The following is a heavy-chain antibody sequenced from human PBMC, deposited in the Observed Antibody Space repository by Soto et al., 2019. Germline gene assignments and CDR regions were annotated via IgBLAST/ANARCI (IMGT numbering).Heavy chain of an antibody. CDR3: ARAGSSWSDDYYYSMDV. CDR2: IYYSGST. J-gene: IGHJ6*02. CDR1: GGSISSYY. D-gene: IGHD6-6*01. V-gene: IGHV4-59*01. Sequence: SETLSLTGTVSGGSISSYYCSWIRQPPWKELEWLGYIYYSGSTNYNPYLKSRVTISVDTSKNQFSLKLSSVTAADTAVYYCARAGSSWSDDYYYSMDVLGQRTTLTVCS.